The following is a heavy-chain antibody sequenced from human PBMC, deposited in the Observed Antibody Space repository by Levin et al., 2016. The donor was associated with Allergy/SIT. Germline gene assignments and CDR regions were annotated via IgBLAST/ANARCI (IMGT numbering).Heavy chain of an antibody. CDR3: AADTIQLGAYYYYGMDV. V-gene: IGHV1-69*10. CDR2: IIPIFGIA. D-gene: IGHD5-24*01. Sequence: SVKVSCKASGGTFSSYAISWVRQAPGQGLEWMGGIIPIFGIANYAQKFQGRVTITADKSTSTAYMELSSLRSEDTAVYYCAADTIQLGAYYYYGMDVWGQGTTVTVSS. CDR1: GGTFSSYA. J-gene: IGHJ6*02.